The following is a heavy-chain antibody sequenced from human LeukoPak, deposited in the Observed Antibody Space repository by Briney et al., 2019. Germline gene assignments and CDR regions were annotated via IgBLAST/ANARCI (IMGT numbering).Heavy chain of an antibody. V-gene: IGHV3-21*01. Sequence: GGSLRLSCAASGFTLSSYSMNWVRQAPGKGLEWVSSISSSSSYIYYADSVKGRFTISRDNAKNSLYLQMNSLRAEDTAVYYCARVDSSGWVIDYWGQGTLVTVSS. J-gene: IGHJ4*02. CDR1: GFTLSSYS. CDR3: ARVDSSGWVIDY. D-gene: IGHD3-22*01. CDR2: ISSSSSYI.